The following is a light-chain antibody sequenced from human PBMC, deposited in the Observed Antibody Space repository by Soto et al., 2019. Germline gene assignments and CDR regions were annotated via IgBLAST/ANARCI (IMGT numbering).Light chain of an antibody. CDR1: QSVSNS. J-gene: IGKJ5*01. Sequence: EIVLIQSPATLSLSPGEKVTLSCRASQSVSNSLAWYQQKPGQPPRLLIYDVSNRATGIPAMFSGSGSGTDFTLTITSLEPEDFAVYFCHQRYNWPRVTFGQGTQLEIK. CDR3: HQRYNWPRVT. CDR2: DVS. V-gene: IGKV3-11*01.